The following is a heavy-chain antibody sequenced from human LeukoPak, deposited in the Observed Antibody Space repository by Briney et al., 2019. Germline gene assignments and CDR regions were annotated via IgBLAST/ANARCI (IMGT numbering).Heavy chain of an antibody. J-gene: IGHJ5*01. Sequence: GGPITLYCAAAGLTFSSCWMHWLREARGYGRLWVSRINSDGSGTIYEDSVRGRFNISRDNAKNTLYLQVNSLRAEDTAVYYCARTEGTVAYDSWGQGTLVTVSS. CDR1: GLTFSSCW. V-gene: IGHV3-74*01. CDR2: INSDGSGT. D-gene: IGHD4-23*01. CDR3: ARTEGTVAYDS.